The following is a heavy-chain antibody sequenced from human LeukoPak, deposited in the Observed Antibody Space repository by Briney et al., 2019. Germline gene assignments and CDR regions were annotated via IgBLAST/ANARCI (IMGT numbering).Heavy chain of an antibody. CDR1: GFTFSSYS. Sequence: GGSLRLSCAASGFTFSSYSMNWVRQAPGKGLEWVSSISSSSSYIYYADSVKGRFTISRDNAKNSLYLQMNSLRAEDTAVYYCARDRVRREYSDSSGYRPDAFDIWGQGTMVTVSS. D-gene: IGHD3-22*01. CDR2: ISSSSSYI. J-gene: IGHJ3*02. V-gene: IGHV3-21*01. CDR3: ARDRVRREYSDSSGYRPDAFDI.